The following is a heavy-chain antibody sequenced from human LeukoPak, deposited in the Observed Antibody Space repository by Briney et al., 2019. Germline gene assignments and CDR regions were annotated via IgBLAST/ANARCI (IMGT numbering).Heavy chain of an antibody. CDR2: IDWDDDK. CDR3: ARTPYCGGDCYVDY. CDR1: GFSLSTSGMR. D-gene: IGHD2-21*02. J-gene: IGHJ4*02. Sequence: ESGPALVKPTPTLTLTCAFSGFSLSTSGMRVRWIRQPPGKALEWLSRIDWDDDKFYSTSLKTRLTISKDTSKNQVVLTMTNMDPVDTATYYCARTPYCGGDCYVDYWGQGTLVTVSS. V-gene: IGHV2-70*04.